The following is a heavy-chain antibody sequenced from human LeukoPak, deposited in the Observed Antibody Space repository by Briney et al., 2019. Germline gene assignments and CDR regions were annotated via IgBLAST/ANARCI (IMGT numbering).Heavy chain of an antibody. CDR1: GFTFSSYA. CDR2: IGGSGGVT. CDR3: AKDGRGGDCTSASCTNWFGP. Sequence: GGSLRLSCAASGFTFSSYAMSWVRQAPGKGLEWVSTIGGSGGVTYYADSVKGRFTISRDNSKNTLYLQMNSLRAEDTAVYYCAKDGRGGDCTSASCTNWFGPWGQGTLVTVSS. J-gene: IGHJ5*02. D-gene: IGHD2-2*01. V-gene: IGHV3-23*01.